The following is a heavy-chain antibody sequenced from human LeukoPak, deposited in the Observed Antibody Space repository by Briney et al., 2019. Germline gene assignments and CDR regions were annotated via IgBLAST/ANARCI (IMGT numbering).Heavy chain of an antibody. CDR1: GGSISSGGYY. Sequence: SETLSLTCTVSGGSISSGGYYWSWIRQHPGKGLEWIGYIYYSGSTYYNPSLKSRVTISVDTSKNQFSLKLSSVTAADTAVYHCASRRARGNWFDPWGQGTLVTVSS. CDR3: ASRRARGNWFDP. V-gene: IGHV4-31*03. D-gene: IGHD3-10*01. J-gene: IGHJ5*02. CDR2: IYYSGST.